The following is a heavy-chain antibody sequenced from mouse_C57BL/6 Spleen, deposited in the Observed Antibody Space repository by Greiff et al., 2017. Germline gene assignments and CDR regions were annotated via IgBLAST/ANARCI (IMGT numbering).Heavy chain of an antibody. J-gene: IGHJ2*01. Sequence: VQLQQSGPELVKPGASVKIPCKASGYTFTDYNMDWVKQSHGKSLEWIGDINPNNGGTIYNQKFKGKATLTVDKSSGTAYMELRSLTSEDTAVYYCARGYGSRRYYFDYWGQGTTLTVSS. CDR2: INPNNGGT. D-gene: IGHD1-1*01. CDR3: ARGYGSRRYYFDY. V-gene: IGHV1-18*01. CDR1: GYTFTDYN.